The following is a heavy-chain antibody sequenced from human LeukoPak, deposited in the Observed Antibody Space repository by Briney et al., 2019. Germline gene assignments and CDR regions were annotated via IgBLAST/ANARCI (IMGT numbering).Heavy chain of an antibody. J-gene: IGHJ4*02. D-gene: IGHD6-19*01. V-gene: IGHV3-30*04. CDR2: KSYDGSNK. CDR1: GFTFSSYA. CDR3: ARVGSGWTNVDY. Sequence: QPGGSLRLSCAASGFTFSSYAMHWVRQAPGKGLEWVAVKSYDGSNKYYADSVKGRFTISRDNSKNTLYLQMNSLRAEDTAVYYCARVGSGWTNVDYWGQGTLVTVSS.